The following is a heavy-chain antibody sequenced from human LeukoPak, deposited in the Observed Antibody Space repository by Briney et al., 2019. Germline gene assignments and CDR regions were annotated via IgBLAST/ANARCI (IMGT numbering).Heavy chain of an antibody. CDR2: INSDGTST. V-gene: IGHV3-74*03. J-gene: IGHJ4*02. Sequence: GGSLRLSCAAYGFTFSKYYMHWVRQAPGKGLVWVSRINSDGTSTTYADSVRGRFTVSRDNAKNTLYLQMNSLKVEDTAMYYCTRVFAGDEYSSSGYWGQGTLVTVSS. D-gene: IGHD6-13*01. CDR3: TRVFAGDEYSSSGY. CDR1: GFTFSKYY.